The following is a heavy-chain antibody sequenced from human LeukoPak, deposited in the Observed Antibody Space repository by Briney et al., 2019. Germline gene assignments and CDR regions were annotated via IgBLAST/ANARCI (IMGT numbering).Heavy chain of an antibody. D-gene: IGHD3-22*01. CDR3: ARELYDSPAFDI. CDR1: GYTFTSYD. V-gene: IGHV1-8*01. CDR2: MNPNSGNT. J-gene: IGHJ3*02. Sequence: GASVKVSCKASGYTFTSYDINWVRQATGQGLEWMGWMNPNSGNTGYAQKLQGRVTMTRNTSISTAYMELSSLRSEDTAVYYCARELYDSPAFDIWGQGTMVTVSS.